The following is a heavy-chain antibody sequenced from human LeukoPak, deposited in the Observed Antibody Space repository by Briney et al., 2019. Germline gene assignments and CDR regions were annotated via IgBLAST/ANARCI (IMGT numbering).Heavy chain of an antibody. CDR1: GFTFSDHY. Sequence: GGSLRLSCAASGFTFSDHYMDWVRQAPGKGLEWVGRTRNKANSYTTEYAASVKGRFTISRDDSKNSLYLQMNSLKTEDTAVYYCARVAGGLDYWGQGTLVTVSS. CDR2: TRNKANSYTT. J-gene: IGHJ4*02. D-gene: IGHD3-16*01. V-gene: IGHV3-72*01. CDR3: ARVAGGLDY.